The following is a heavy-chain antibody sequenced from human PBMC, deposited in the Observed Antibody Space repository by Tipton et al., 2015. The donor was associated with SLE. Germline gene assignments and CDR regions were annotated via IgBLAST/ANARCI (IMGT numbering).Heavy chain of an antibody. V-gene: IGHV3-53*05. CDR2: IYSGDKI. D-gene: IGHD3-10*01. J-gene: IGHJ3*02. Sequence: GSLRLSCAASGFDVSSNYMTWVRQAPGKGLEWVSVIYSGDKIYYADSVEGRFTISRDNSNNTLYLQMNSLRPEDTAVYFCARVHRARGAFDIWGQGTIITVSS. CDR3: ARVHRARGAFDI. CDR1: GFDVSSNY.